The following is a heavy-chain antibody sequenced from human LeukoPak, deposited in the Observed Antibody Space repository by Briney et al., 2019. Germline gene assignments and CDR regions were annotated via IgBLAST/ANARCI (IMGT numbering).Heavy chain of an antibody. CDR1: GLTFSSAW. V-gene: IGHV3-15*05. J-gene: IGHJ4*02. CDR3: STGTKPL. D-gene: IGHD1-14*01. Sequence: PGGSLRLSCAASGLTFSSAWMSWVRQAPGKGLEWVGRINSKTDGGTTDYAAPVKGRFTISRDHSQNTVYLQMNSLKTEDTAVYYGSTGTKPLGGQGTLVTVSS. CDR2: INSKTDGGTT.